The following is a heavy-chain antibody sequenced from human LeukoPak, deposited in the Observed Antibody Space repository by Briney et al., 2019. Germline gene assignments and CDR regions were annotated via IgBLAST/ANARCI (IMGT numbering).Heavy chain of an antibody. Sequence: ASVKVSCKASGGTFSSYAISWVRQAPGQGLEWMGRIIPIFGTANYAQKFQGRVTITTDESTSTAYMELSRLRSEDTAVYYCAGSQAVNPDGVNLDYWAREPWSPSPQ. V-gene: IGHV1-69*05. CDR1: GGTFSSYA. CDR2: IIPIFGTA. D-gene: IGHD1-1*01. CDR3: AGSQAVNPDGVNLDY. J-gene: IGHJ4*02.